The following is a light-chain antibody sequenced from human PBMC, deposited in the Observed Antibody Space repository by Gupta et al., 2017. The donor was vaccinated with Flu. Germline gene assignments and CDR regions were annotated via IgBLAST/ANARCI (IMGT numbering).Light chain of an antibody. CDR1: QTILYSSNNKNY. CDR2: WAS. V-gene: IGKV4-1*01. CDR3: QQDYNTPLT. J-gene: IGKJ5*01. Sequence: DIVMTQSPDPLAVSLGATATINCKSSQTILYSSNNKNYLRWYQQKPGQPPKLLIYWASTRETGVPYRFSGSGSGTDFTLTISDLQAEDLAIYYCQQDYNTPLTFGQGTRLEIK.